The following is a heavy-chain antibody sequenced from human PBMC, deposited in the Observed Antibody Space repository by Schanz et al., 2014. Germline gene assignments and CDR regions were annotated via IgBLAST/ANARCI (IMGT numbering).Heavy chain of an antibody. CDR1: GFPISTSS. CDR2: LSEGGGGT. Sequence: ELPLLEPGGGLSQPPGSLRLSCADPGFPISTSSLSWARQAPGKGLEWVSALSEGGGGTHYADSVRGRFTISSDSSKNTLYLQMSSLRADDTAVYYCARKVVATIGGYYDNWGQGTLVIVSS. D-gene: IGHD5-12*01. V-gene: IGHV3-23*01. J-gene: IGHJ4*02. CDR3: ARKVVATIGGYYDN.